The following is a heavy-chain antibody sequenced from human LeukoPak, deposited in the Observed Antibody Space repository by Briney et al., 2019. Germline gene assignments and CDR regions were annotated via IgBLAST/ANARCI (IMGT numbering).Heavy chain of an antibody. CDR1: GFTFDDYA. V-gene: IGHV3-9*01. D-gene: IGHD1-7*01. CDR2: ISWNSGSI. J-gene: IGHJ4*02. Sequence: GGSLRLSCAASGFTFDDYAMHWVRQAPGKGLEWVPGISWNSGSIGYADSVKGRFTISRDNAKNSLYLQMNSLRAEDTALYYCAKGPRTFYYFDYWGQGTLVTVSS. CDR3: AKGPRTFYYFDY.